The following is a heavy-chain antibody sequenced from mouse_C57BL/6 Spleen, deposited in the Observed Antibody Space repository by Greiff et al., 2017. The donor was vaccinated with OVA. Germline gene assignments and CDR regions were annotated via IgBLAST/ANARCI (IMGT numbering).Heavy chain of an antibody. J-gene: IGHJ4*01. CDR2: IDPNSGGT. Sequence: VQLQESGAELVKPGASVKLSCKASGYTFTSYWMHWVKQRPGRGLEWIGRIDPNSGGTKYNEKFKSKATLTVDKPSSTAYMQLSSLTSEDSAVYYCASGPREAIGPGDAMDYWGQGTSVTVSS. CDR1: GYTFTSYW. V-gene: IGHV1-72*01. D-gene: IGHD3-3*01. CDR3: ASGPREAIGPGDAMDY.